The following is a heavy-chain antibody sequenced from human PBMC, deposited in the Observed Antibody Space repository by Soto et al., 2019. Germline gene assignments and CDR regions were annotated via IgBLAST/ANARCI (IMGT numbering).Heavy chain of an antibody. CDR3: ATSIGSPYDILTGFDY. CDR1: GYTLTELS. J-gene: IGHJ4*02. V-gene: IGHV1-24*01. Sequence: ASVKVSRKVSGYTLTELSMHWVRQAPGKGLEWMGGFDPEDGETIYAQKFQGRVTMTEDTSTDTAYMELSSLRSEDTAVYYCATSIGSPYDILTGFDYWGQGTLVTVSS. CDR2: FDPEDGET. D-gene: IGHD3-9*01.